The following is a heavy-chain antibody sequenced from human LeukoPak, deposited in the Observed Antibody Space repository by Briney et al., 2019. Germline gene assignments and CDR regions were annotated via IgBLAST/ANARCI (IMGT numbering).Heavy chain of an antibody. J-gene: IGHJ4*02. CDR2: ISYDGSNK. CDR3: AKDLSYYDSSGPFDY. D-gene: IGHD3-22*01. Sequence: GGSLRLSCAASGFTFSSYGMHWVRQAPGKGLEWVSVISYDGSNKYYADSVKGRFTISRDNSKNTLYLQMNSLRAEDTAVYYCAKDLSYYDSSGPFDYWGQGTLVTVSS. V-gene: IGHV3-30*18. CDR1: GFTFSSYG.